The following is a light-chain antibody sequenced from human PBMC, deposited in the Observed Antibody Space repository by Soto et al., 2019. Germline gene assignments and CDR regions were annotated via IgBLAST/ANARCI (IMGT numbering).Light chain of an antibody. CDR3: QQYSSYSPFT. Sequence: DIQMTQSPSTLSASVGDRVTVTCRASQSISNWLAWYQQKPGKAPKLLIYDASSLESGVPSRFSGSGSGTEFPLSISSLQPDEFATYYCQQYSSYSPFTFGPGTKVDI. V-gene: IGKV1-5*01. J-gene: IGKJ3*01. CDR1: QSISNW. CDR2: DAS.